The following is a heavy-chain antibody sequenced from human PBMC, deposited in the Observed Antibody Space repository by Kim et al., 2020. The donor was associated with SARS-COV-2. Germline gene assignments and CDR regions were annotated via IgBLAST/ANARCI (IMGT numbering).Heavy chain of an antibody. Sequence: SVKVSCKASGGTFTSYAISWVRQAPGQGLEWMGGIIPIFGTANYAQKFQGRVTITADKSTRTAYMELSSLRSEDTAVYYCARDVRGTYSSGSGPGGGRFDPWGEGPLVTVSS. D-gene: IGHD3-10*02. CDR3: ARDVRGTYSSGSGPGGGRFDP. CDR1: GGTFTSYA. CDR2: IIPIFGTA. J-gene: IGHJ5*02. V-gene: IGHV1-69*06.